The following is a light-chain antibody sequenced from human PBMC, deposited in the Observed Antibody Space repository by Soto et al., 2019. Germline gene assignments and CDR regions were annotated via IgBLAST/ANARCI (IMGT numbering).Light chain of an antibody. CDR3: LSFDSSLSVV. CDR2: GNP. Sequence: QLVLTQPPSVSGAPGQRVTISCTGSSSNIGAGYDVHGYQQLPGRAPKLLIYGNPNRPSGVPDRFSGSKSGTSASLAITGLQAEDEADYYCLSFDSSLSVVFGGGTKLTVL. CDR1: SSNIGAGYD. V-gene: IGLV1-40*01. J-gene: IGLJ2*01.